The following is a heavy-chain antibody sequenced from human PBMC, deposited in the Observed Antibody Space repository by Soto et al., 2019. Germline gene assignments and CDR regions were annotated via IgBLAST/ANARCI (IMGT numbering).Heavy chain of an antibody. CDR1: GYSFTSYW. CDR3: ARQYNPGSGWYFDY. D-gene: IGHD6-19*01. CDR2: IYPGDSDT. J-gene: IGHJ4*02. Sequence: GESVKISCKGSGYSFTSYWIGWVRQMAGKGLEWLGIIYPGDSDTRYSPSFQGQATISADKSISTAYLQWSSLKASDTAMYYCARQYNPGSGWYFDYWGQGTLVTVSS. V-gene: IGHV5-51*01.